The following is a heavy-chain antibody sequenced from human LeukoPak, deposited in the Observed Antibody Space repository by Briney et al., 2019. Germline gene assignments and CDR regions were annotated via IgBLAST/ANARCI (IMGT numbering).Heavy chain of an antibody. J-gene: IGHJ4*02. CDR2: FDPEDGET. D-gene: IGHD3-22*01. CDR1: GHTLTELS. V-gene: IGHV1-24*01. CDR3: ATSSITMIVVPHYQYYFDY. Sequence: ASVKVSCKVSGHTLTELSMHWVRQAPGKGLEWMGGFDPEDGETIYAQKFQGGVTMTEDTSTDTAYMELSSLRSEDTAVYYCATSSITMIVVPHYQYYFDYWGQGTLVTVSS.